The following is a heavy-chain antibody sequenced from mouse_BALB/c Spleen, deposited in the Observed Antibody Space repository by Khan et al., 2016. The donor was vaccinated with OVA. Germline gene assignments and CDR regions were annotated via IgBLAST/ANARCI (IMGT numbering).Heavy chain of an antibody. CDR3: ARGRAY. Sequence: EVKLLESGPGLVKPSQSLSLTCTVSGYSITSDYAWNWIRQFPGNKLEWMGYITYSGSTSYTPSPKSRISITRDTSKNQFFLQLNSVTTEDTATYYCARGRAYWGQGTLVTVSA. J-gene: IGHJ3*01. CDR2: ITYSGST. CDR1: GYSITSDYA. V-gene: IGHV3-2*02. D-gene: IGHD3-3*01.